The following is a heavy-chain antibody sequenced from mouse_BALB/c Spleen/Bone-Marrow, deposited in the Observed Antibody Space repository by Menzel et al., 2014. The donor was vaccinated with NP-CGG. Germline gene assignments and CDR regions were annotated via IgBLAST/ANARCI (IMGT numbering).Heavy chain of an antibody. Sequence: QVQLQQSGAELVKPGAPVKLSCKASGYTFTSYWMNWVKQRPGRGLEWIGRIDPSDSETHFSQKFKDKATLTVDKSSSTAYNQLSSLTSEDSAAYYCASALVDGYYYAMDYWGQGTSVTVSS. D-gene: IGHD2-3*01. CDR3: ASALVDGYYYAMDY. CDR2: IDPSDSET. J-gene: IGHJ4*01. CDR1: GYTFTSYW. V-gene: IGHV1-69*02.